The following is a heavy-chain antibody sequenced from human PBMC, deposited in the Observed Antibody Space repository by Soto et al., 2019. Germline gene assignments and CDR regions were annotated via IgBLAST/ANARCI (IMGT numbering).Heavy chain of an antibody. D-gene: IGHD3-10*01. V-gene: IGHV4-34*01. J-gene: IGHJ4*02. CDR2: INHSGST. CDR3: ARTYGSGSYGGFDY. CDR1: GGSFSGYY. Sequence: QVQLQQWGAGLLKPSETLSLTCAVYGGSFSGYYWSWIRQPPGKGLEWIGEINHSGSTNYNPSLTSRVTISLDTSKNQFSLKLSSVTAADTAVYYCARTYGSGSYGGFDYWGQGTLVTVSS.